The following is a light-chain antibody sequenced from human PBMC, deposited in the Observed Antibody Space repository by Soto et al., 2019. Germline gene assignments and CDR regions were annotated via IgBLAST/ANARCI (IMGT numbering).Light chain of an antibody. CDR1: QSVSNNY. J-gene: IGKJ1*01. V-gene: IGKV3-20*01. Sequence: EIVLTQSPGTLSLSPGERATLSCRASQSVSNNYLAWYQHRPGQAPRLLIYGASTRAHGIPDRFSGSGSGTDFTLTISRLEPEDFAVYYCPQYAASPRTFGQGTQVEV. CDR3: PQYAASPRT. CDR2: GAS.